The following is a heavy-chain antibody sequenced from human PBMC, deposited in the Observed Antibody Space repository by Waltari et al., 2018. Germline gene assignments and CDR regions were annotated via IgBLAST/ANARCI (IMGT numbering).Heavy chain of an antibody. CDR1: GYTFTGYY. D-gene: IGHD6-19*01. CDR3: AAYSRWLVEDDY. CDR2: NKPNSGGT. J-gene: IGHJ4*02. Sequence: QVQLVQSGAEVKKPGASVKVSCKASGYTFTGYYMHWVRQAPGPGLEWMGRNKPNSGGTNYAQKFQGRVTMTRDTSISTAYMELSRLRSDDTAVYYCAAYSRWLVEDDYWGQGTLVTVSS. V-gene: IGHV1-2*06.